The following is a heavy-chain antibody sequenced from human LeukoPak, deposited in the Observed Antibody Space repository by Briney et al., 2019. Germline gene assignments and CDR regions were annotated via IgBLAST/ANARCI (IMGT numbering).Heavy chain of an antibody. CDR2: ISGSGGST. V-gene: IGHV3-23*01. CDR3: AKEGYCSSTSCLDAFDI. Sequence: PGGSLRLSCAASGFTFSSYAMSWVRQAPGKGLEWVSGISGSGGSTYYADSVKGRFTISRDNSKNTLYLQMNSLRAEDTAVYYCAKEGYCSSTSCLDAFDIWGQGTMVTVSS. J-gene: IGHJ3*02. CDR1: GFTFSSYA. D-gene: IGHD2-2*01.